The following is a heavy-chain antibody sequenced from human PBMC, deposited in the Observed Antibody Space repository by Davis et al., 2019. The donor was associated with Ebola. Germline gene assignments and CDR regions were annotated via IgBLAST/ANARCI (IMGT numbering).Heavy chain of an antibody. D-gene: IGHD5-24*01. Sequence: MPSETLSLTCTVSGGSISSYYWTWIRQPPGKGLEWIAYMYYSGGANYNPSLKSRVTISIDTSKNQFSLKLSSVTAADTAVYYCARDGYNYSYFDYWGQRTLVTVSS. V-gene: IGHV4-59*01. CDR1: GGSISSYY. CDR3: ARDGYNYSYFDY. CDR2: MYYSGGA. J-gene: IGHJ4*02.